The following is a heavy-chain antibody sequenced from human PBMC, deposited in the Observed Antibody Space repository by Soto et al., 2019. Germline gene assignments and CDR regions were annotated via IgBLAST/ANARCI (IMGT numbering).Heavy chain of an antibody. Sequence: SETLSLTCTVSGGSISSSSYYWGWIRQPPGKGLEWIGNIYYSGDTYYNPSLKSRVTISVDTSKNQFSLNLSSVTAADTAVYYCARGGQIVVAADHWGQGTLVTVAS. CDR3: ARGGQIVVAADH. V-gene: IGHV4-39*01. J-gene: IGHJ4*02. CDR1: GGSISSSSYY. CDR2: IYYSGDT. D-gene: IGHD3-22*01.